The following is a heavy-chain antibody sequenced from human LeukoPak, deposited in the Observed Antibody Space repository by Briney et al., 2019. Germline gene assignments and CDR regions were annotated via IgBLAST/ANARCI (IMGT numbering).Heavy chain of an antibody. CDR1: GGSISGYY. Sequence: KPSETLSLTCTVSGGSISGYYWSWIRQPAGKGLEWIGRIYTSGSTNYNPSLKSRVTMSVDTSKNQFSLKLSSVTAADTAVYYCARDYSNYVGSPTFDYWGQGTLVTVSS. CDR3: ARDYSNYVGSPTFDY. V-gene: IGHV4-4*07. CDR2: IYTSGST. D-gene: IGHD4-11*01. J-gene: IGHJ4*02.